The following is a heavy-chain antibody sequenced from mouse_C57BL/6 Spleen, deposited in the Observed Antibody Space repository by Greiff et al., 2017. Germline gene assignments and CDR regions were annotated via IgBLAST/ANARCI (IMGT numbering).Heavy chain of an antibody. V-gene: IGHV1-15*01. CDR1: GYTFTDYE. D-gene: IGHD1-1*01. CDR3: TAYYGSSYDGY. Sequence: QVQLQQSGAALVRPGASVTLSCKASGYTFTDYEMHWVKQTPVHGLEWIGAIDPATGGTAYNQKFKGKAILTADKSSSTAYMELRSLTSEDSAVYYCTAYYGSSYDGYWGQGTTLTVSS. CDR2: IDPATGGT. J-gene: IGHJ2*01.